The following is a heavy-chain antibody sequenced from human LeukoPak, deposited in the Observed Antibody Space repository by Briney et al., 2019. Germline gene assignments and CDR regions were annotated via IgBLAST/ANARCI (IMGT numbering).Heavy chain of an antibody. V-gene: IGHV3-15*04. CDR3: TTGIRGD. CDR1: GFIFSSYP. CDR2: IASKTDGGTT. J-gene: IGHJ4*02. Sequence: GGSLRLSCAASGFIFSSYPMSWVRQAPGKGLEWVGRIASKTDGGTTDYAAPVKGRFTISRDDSKNTLFLQMNSLKTEDTAVYYCTTGIRGDCGQGTLVTVSS.